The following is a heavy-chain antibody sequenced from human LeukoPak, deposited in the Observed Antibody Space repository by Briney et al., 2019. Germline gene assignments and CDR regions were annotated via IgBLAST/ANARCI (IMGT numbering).Heavy chain of an antibody. CDR3: TTEGYYASGSYYR. CDR1: GFTFSSYW. J-gene: IGHJ5*02. Sequence: PGGSLRLSCAASGFTFSSYWMSWVRQAPGKGLEWVGRIKSKTDGGTTDYAAPVKGRFTISRDDSKNTLYLQMSSLKTEDTAVYYCTTEGYYASGSYYRWGQGTLVTVSS. CDR2: IKSKTDGGTT. V-gene: IGHV3-15*01. D-gene: IGHD3-10*01.